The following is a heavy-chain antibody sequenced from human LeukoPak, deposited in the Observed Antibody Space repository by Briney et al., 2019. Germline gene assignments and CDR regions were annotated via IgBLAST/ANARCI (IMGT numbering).Heavy chain of an antibody. J-gene: IGHJ5*02. Sequence: PGGSLRLSCAASGFTFSSHWMSWVRQAPGKGLEWVANIKQDGRETYYVDSVKGRFTISRDNAKNSLYLQMNSLRAEDTAVYYCARAGRYSSSSNWFDPWGQGTLVTVSS. CDR3: ARAGRYSSSSNWFDP. D-gene: IGHD6-13*01. CDR2: IKQDGRET. CDR1: GFTFSSHW. V-gene: IGHV3-7*01.